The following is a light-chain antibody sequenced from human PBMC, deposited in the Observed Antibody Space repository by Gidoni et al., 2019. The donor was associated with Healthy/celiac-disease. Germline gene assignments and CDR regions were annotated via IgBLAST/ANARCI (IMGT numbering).Light chain of an antibody. CDR2: AAS. Sequence: DIQMTQSPSSLSASVGDRVTITCRASQSISSYLNWYQQKPGKAPKLLIYAASSLQSGVPSRFSGSGFGTDFTLTISSLQPEYFATYYCQQSYSTPWTFGQGTKVEIK. V-gene: IGKV1-39*01. J-gene: IGKJ1*01. CDR3: QQSYSTPWT. CDR1: QSISSY.